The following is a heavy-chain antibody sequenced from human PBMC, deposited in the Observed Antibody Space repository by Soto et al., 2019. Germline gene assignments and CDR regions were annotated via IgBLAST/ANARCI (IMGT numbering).Heavy chain of an antibody. V-gene: IGHV4-30-2*01. CDR2: IYHSGTT. J-gene: IGHJ4*02. D-gene: IGHD6-13*01. CDR1: GGSVSSDYYS. Sequence: QLQLQESGSGLVKPSQTLSLTCAVSGGSVSSDYYSWSWIRQPPGKGLEWIGYIYHSGTTYYNPSLKSRVTISVDRSKNQLSLKLSSVTAADTAVYYCARAADAYYFDYWGQGTLVTASS. CDR3: ARAADAYYFDY.